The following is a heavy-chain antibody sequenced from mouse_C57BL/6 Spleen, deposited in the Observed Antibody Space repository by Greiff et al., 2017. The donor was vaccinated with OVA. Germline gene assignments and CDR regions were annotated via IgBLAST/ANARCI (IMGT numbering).Heavy chain of an antibody. V-gene: IGHV1-55*01. Sequence: QVQLQQPGAELVKPGASVKMSCKASGYTFTSYWITWVKQRPGQGLEWLGDLYPGSGSTNYNEQFKSKATLTVDTSSTTAYMPLSSLTSEDSAVYYCASYSNSFDYWGQGTPLTVSS. CDR2: LYPGSGST. CDR3: ASYSNSFDY. D-gene: IGHD2-5*01. J-gene: IGHJ2*01. CDR1: GYTFTSYW.